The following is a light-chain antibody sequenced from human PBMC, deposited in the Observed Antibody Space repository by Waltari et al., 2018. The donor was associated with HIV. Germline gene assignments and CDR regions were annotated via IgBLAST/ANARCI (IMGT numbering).Light chain of an antibody. V-gene: IGKV4-1*01. CDR2: WAS. CDR1: QSLLYRSNNKNY. Sequence: DIVMTQSPDSLTVSLGARATINCRSSQSLLYRSNNKNYLAWYQQKPGQPPKLLVYWASTRESGVSTRFSGSESGTNFTLTISDLQADDVALYYCQQYYSTPRTFGQGTRLEI. J-gene: IGKJ2*01. CDR3: QQYYSTPRT.